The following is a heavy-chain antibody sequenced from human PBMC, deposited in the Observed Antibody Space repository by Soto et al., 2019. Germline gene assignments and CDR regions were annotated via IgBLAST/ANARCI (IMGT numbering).Heavy chain of an antibody. V-gene: IGHV3-53*04. J-gene: IGHJ6*04. D-gene: IGHD2-15*01. CDR1: GFTVSSNY. Sequence: GGSLRLSCAASGFTVSSNYMSWVRQAPGKGLEWVSVIYSGGSTYYADSVKGRFTISRHNSKNTLYLQMNSLRAEDTAVYYCASVYCSGGSCPTIWGKGTTVTGSS. CDR3: ASVYCSGGSCPTI. CDR2: IYSGGST.